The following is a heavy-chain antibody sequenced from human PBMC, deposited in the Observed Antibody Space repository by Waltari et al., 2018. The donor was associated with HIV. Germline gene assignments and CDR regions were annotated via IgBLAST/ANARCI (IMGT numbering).Heavy chain of an antibody. CDR1: GYTFIDNY. CDR3: ARVYCSGGSCYFRFHP. V-gene: IGHV1-2*02. J-gene: IGHJ5*02. Sequence: QIQLVQSGAEVKKPGASVKVSCKASGYTFIDNYIHWVRQAPGQWLEWMGWINPKRGGTNYTQRFQGRVTMTSDTSISTAYMELRRLKSDDTAVYYCARVYCSGGSCYFRFHPWGQGTLVTVSS. D-gene: IGHD2-15*01. CDR2: INPKRGGT.